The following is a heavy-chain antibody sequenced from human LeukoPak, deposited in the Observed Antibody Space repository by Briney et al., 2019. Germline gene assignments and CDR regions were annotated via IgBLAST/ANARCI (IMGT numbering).Heavy chain of an antibody. CDR2: IRYDGSNK. CDR1: GFTFSSYG. D-gene: IGHD2-2*01. J-gene: IGHJ4*02. Sequence: GSLRLSCAASGFTFSSYGMHWVRQAPGKGLEWVAFIRYDGSNKYYADSVKGRFTISRDNSKNTLYLQMNSLRAEDTAVYYCAKVSGYCSSTSCKVGDYWGQGTLVTVSS. V-gene: IGHV3-30*02. CDR3: AKVSGYCSSTSCKVGDY.